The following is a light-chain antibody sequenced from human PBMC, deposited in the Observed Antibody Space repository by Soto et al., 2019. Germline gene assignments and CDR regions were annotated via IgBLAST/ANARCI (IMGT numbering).Light chain of an antibody. CDR2: GAS. J-gene: IGKJ5*01. CDR3: QQRTQRFT. Sequence: ELVLTQSPGSLPLSXGGRATLSCLVRQRISKYLGCYEQNPGQPPPLLLSGASSRAACIPARFSGSGSGTDFTLTISSLEPEDFGVYYCQQRTQRFTFGQGTRLENK. CDR1: QRISKY. V-gene: IGKV3-11*01.